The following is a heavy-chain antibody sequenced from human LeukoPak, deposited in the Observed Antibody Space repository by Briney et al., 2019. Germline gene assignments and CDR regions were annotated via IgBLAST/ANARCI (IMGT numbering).Heavy chain of an antibody. CDR2: MNPNSGNT. CDR3: ALGYSYGGSNWFDP. CDR1: GYTFTSYD. J-gene: IGHJ5*02. D-gene: IGHD5-18*01. V-gene: IGHV1-8*01. Sequence: ASVTVSCKASGYTFTSYDINWVRQAPGQGLEWMGWMNPNSGNTGYAQKFQGRVTMTRNTSISTAYMELSSLRSEDTAVYYCALGYSYGGSNWFDPWGQGTLVTVSS.